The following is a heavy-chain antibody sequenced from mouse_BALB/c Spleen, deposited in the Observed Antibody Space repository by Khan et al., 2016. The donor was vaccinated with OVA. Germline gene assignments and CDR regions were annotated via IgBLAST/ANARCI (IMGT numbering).Heavy chain of an antibody. CDR3: ARKSTRASY. J-gene: IGHJ2*01. CDR2: INPSSGYT. Sequence: QVQLKEFGAELVKPGASVKMSCKASGYTFTSYTMHWVKQRPGQGLEWIGYINPSSGYTKYNQKFKDKATLTADKSSSTAYMQLSSLTSEDSAVYYCARKSTRASYWGQGTTLTVSS. V-gene: IGHV1-4*01. CDR1: GYTFTSYT. D-gene: IGHD3-1*01.